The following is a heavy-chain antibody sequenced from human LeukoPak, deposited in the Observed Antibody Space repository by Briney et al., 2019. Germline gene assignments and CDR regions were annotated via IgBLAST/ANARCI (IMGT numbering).Heavy chain of an antibody. D-gene: IGHD6-6*01. CDR3: ASSSIAARRLYY. V-gene: IGHV3-30*02. J-gene: IGHJ4*02. Sequence: GGSLRLSCAASGFTFSSYGMHWVRQAPGKGLEWVAFIRYDGSNKYYADSVKGRFTISRDNSKNTLYLQMNSLRAEDTAVYHCASSSIAARRLYYWGQGTLVTVSS. CDR1: GFTFSSYG. CDR2: IRYDGSNK.